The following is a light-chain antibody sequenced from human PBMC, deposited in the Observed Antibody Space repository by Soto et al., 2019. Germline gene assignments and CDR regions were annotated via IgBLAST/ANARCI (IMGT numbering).Light chain of an antibody. CDR2: WAS. Sequence: DIVMTQSPDSLAVSLGERATINCKSSQSVLFSSNNKNYLAWYQQKPGQPPKLLIYWASTRESGVPDRFSGSGSGTDLTLTISSLQAEDVAIYYCQQYYSTPPTFGQGTMLEIK. CDR3: QQYYSTPPT. CDR1: QSVLFSSNNKNY. V-gene: IGKV4-1*01. J-gene: IGKJ2*01.